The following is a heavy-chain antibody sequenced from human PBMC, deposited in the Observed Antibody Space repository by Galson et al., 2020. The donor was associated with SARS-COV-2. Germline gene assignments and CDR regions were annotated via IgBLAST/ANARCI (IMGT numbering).Heavy chain of an antibody. CDR1: GYSISSGYY. CDR2: IYNSGTT. Sequence: SQTLSLTCTVSGYSISSGYYWGWIRQPPGKGLEFIGSIYNSGTTYYNPSLRRRVTISVDTSQNQFSLKLTSVTAADTAVYYCARILDYWGQGTLVTVSS. J-gene: IGHJ4*02. CDR3: ARILDY. V-gene: IGHV4-38-2*02.